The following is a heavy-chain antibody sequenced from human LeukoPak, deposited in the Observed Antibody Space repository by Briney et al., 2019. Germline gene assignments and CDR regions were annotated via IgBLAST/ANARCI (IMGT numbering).Heavy chain of an antibody. CDR1: GGSISSGTDY. CDR2: IYTSGST. D-gene: IGHD6-13*01. J-gene: IGHJ4*02. CDR3: ARYSSSCFDY. Sequence: SETLSLTCTVSGGSISSGTDYWSWIRQPAGKELGWIGRIYTSGSTSYNPSLKSRVTIPVDTSKNQFSLKLSSVTAADTAVYYCARYSSSCFDYWGQGTLVTVSS. V-gene: IGHV4-61*02.